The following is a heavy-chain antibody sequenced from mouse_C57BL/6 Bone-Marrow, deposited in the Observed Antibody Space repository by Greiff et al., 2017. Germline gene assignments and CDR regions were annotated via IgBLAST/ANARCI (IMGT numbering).Heavy chain of an antibody. CDR1: GYTFTSYW. D-gene: IGHD1-1*01. V-gene: IGHV1-69*01. CDR2: IDPSDSYT. Sequence: QVQLQQPGAELVMPGASVKLSCKASGYTFTSYWMHWVKQRPGQGLEWIGEIDPSDSYTNYNQKFKGKSTLTVDKSSSTAYMQLSSLTSEYSAVYYCARSTVVATHYFDYWGQGTTLTVSS. CDR3: ARSTVVATHYFDY. J-gene: IGHJ2*01.